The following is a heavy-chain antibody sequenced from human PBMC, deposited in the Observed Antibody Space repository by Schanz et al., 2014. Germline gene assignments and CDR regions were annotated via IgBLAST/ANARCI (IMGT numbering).Heavy chain of an antibody. CDR1: GYTFTIYA. CDR3: TTETIAMAGTFSI. D-gene: IGHD6-19*01. Sequence: QVQLVQSGSELKKPGASVQVSCKASGYTFTIYAMNWVRQAPGQGLEWVGWINTNTGNPTYAQGFTGRFVFSLDTSVSTAYLQISSLKAEDTAAYYCTTETIAMAGTFSIWGQGTLVTVSS. V-gene: IGHV7-4-1*02. J-gene: IGHJ4*02. CDR2: INTNTGNP.